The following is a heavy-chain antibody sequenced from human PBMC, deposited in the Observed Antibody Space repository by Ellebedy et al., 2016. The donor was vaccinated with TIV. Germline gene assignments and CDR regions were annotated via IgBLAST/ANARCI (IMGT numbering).Heavy chain of an antibody. CDR3: AKGKNGYNWD. Sequence: SETLSLXCTVSGDSISGYYWSWVRQAAGKGLEWIGRIYASGSTNYNPSLKTRVSMSVDTSRNRFSLELSSVTAADTAVYYCAKGKNGYNWDWGQGTPVTVSS. J-gene: IGHJ4*02. D-gene: IGHD5-24*01. CDR2: IYASGST. CDR1: GDSISGYY. V-gene: IGHV4-4*07.